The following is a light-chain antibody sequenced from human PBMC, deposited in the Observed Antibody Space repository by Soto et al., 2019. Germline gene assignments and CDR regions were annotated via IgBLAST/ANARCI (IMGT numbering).Light chain of an antibody. CDR3: LQDYIFPWT. V-gene: IGKV1-6*01. CDR1: QDIRND. CDR2: AAS. Sequence: AIQMTQSPSSLSASVGDRVTITCRASQDIRNDLGWYQQKPGKAPKFLIYAASSVQSGVPTRFSGSGSGTDFTLTISRLQPEDFATYYCLQDYIFPWTFGQGTKVEIK. J-gene: IGKJ1*01.